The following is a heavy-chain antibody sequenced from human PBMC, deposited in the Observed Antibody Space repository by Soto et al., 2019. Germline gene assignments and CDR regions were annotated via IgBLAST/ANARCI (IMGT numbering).Heavy chain of an antibody. CDR1: GGTFSSYA. D-gene: IGHD3-16*02. J-gene: IGHJ4*02. CDR2: ISPTFGTA. V-gene: IGHV1-69*12. Sequence: QVQLVQSGAEVKKPGSSVKVSCKASGGTFSSYAISWVRQAPGQGLEWMGGISPTFGTANNAQKFQGRVTITADESTSTVYMELSSLRAEDTAVYYCARNYAYVWGNYLAYWGQGTLVTVSS. CDR3: ARNYAYVWGNYLAY.